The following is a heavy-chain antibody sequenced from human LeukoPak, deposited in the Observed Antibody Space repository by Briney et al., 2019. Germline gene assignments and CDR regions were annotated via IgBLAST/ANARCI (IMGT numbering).Heavy chain of an antibody. D-gene: IGHD3-10*01. CDR3: AKEVRPYYFDY. V-gene: IGHV3-23*01. J-gene: IGHJ4*02. CDR2: ISGSGGNT. Sequence: GGSLRLSCAASGFTFSSYAMSWVRQAPGKGLEWVSGISGSGGNTYYADSVKGRFTISRDNSKNTLFLQMSSLRAEDTALYYCAKEVRPYYFDYWGQGTLVTVSS. CDR1: GFTFSSYA.